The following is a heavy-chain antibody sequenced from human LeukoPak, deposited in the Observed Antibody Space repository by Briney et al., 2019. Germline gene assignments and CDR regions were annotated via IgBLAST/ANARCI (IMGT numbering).Heavy chain of an antibody. J-gene: IGHJ4*02. CDR2: IYYSGST. CDR1: GGSISSGDYY. Sequence: PSQTLSLTCTVSGGSISSGDYYWSWIRQPPGKGLEWIGYIYYSGSTYYNPSLKSRVTMSVDTSKNQFSLKLSSVTAADTAVYYCARGGRQQLVGGPFDYWGQGTLVTVSS. V-gene: IGHV4-30-4*08. CDR3: ARGGRQQLVGGPFDY. D-gene: IGHD6-13*01.